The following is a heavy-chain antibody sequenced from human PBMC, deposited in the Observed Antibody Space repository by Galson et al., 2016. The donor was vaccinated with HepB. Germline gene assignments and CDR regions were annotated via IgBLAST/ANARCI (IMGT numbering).Heavy chain of an antibody. CDR3: ARWGPSSSSSWYGPQYDWFDP. D-gene: IGHD6-13*01. V-gene: IGHV4-34*01. CDR2: INHSGST. J-gene: IGHJ5*02. CDR1: GGSFSGYY. Sequence: ETLSLTCAVYGGSFSGYYWSWIRQPPGKGLEWIGEINHSGSTNYHPSLKRRVTISVDTSKNQLSLTLSSVTAADTAVYYCARWGPSSSSSWYGPQYDWFDPWGQGTLVTVSS.